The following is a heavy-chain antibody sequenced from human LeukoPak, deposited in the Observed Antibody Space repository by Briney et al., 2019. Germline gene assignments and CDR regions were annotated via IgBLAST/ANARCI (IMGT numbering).Heavy chain of an antibody. J-gene: IGHJ4*02. CDR1: GFTFSSYA. Sequence: PGRSLRLSCAASGFTFSSYAMHWGRQAPGKGLEWVAVISYDGSNKYYADSVKGRFTVSRDSSKNTLYLQMNSLRAEDTAVYYCARDLNDYVTDYWGQGTLVTVSS. CDR3: ARDLNDYVTDY. D-gene: IGHD3-16*01. CDR2: ISYDGSNK. V-gene: IGHV3-30-3*01.